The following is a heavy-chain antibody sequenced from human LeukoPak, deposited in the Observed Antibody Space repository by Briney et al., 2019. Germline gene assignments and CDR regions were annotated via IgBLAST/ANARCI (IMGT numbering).Heavy chain of an antibody. D-gene: IGHD6-6*01. CDR1: GGSIRSYY. J-gene: IGHJ4*02. Sequence: SETLSLTCTVSGGSIRSYYWSWIRQPPGKGLEWIGYIYYSGSTNYSPSLKSRVTISVDTSKNQFSLKLSSVTAADTAVYYCARYGQKGSSSLFDYWGQGTLVTVSS. CDR2: IYYSGST. CDR3: ARYGQKGSSSLFDY. V-gene: IGHV4-59*01.